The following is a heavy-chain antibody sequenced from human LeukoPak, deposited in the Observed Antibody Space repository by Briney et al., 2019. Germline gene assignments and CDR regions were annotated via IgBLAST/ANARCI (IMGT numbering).Heavy chain of an antibody. D-gene: IGHD3-16*01. V-gene: IGHV3-11*04. CDR2: ISNSGTMI. CDR1: GFTFSDYY. J-gene: IGHJ4*02. CDR3: AGGVEGAGPFDY. Sequence: GGSLRLSCAASGFTFSDYYISWIRQAPGKGLEWISYISNSGTMIYYRDSVKGRFTVSRDNAQNSLYLQMNSLRAEDTALYYCAGGVEGAGPFDYWGQGSLVTVSS.